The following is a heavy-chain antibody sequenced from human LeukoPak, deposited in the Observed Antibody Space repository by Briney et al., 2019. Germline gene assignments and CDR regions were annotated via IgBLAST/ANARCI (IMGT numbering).Heavy chain of an antibody. CDR2: IIPIFGTA. J-gene: IGHJ6*03. V-gene: IGHV1-69*05. D-gene: IGHD2-15*01. CDR1: GGTFSSYA. Sequence: GASVKVSCKASGGTFSSYAISWVRQAPGQGLEWMGGIIPIFGTANYAQKFQGRVTITTDESTSTAYMELSSLRSEDTAVYYCARAGTPRGYYYYYYMDVWGKGTTVTVSS. CDR3: ARAGTPRGYYYYYYMDV.